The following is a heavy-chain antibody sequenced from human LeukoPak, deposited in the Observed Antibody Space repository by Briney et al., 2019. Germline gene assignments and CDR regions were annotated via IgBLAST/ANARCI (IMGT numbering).Heavy chain of an antibody. V-gene: IGHV3-74*01. CDR1: GFTFSSYW. D-gene: IGHD6-6*01. Sequence: GGSLRLSCAASGFTFSSYWMHWVRQAPGKGLVWVSRINTDGSSTSYADSVKGRFTISRDNAKNTLYLQMNSLRAEDTAVYYCARHYSSSAPFDYWGQGTLVTVSS. J-gene: IGHJ4*02. CDR3: ARHYSSSAPFDY. CDR2: INTDGSST.